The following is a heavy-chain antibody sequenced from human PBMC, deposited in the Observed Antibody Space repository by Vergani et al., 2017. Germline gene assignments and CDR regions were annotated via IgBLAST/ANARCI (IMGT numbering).Heavy chain of an antibody. CDR1: GYTFTSYG. CDR2: ISAYNGNT. D-gene: IGHD1-26*01. J-gene: IGHJ3*02. V-gene: IGHV1-18*01. CDR3: ARDRKVGATRSPAFDI. Sequence: VQLLESGAEVKKPGASVKVSCKASGYTFTSYGISWVRQAPGQGLEWMGWISAYNGNTNYAQKLQGRVTMTTDTSTSTAYMELRSLRSDDTAVYYCARDRKVGATRSPAFDIWGQGTMVTVSS.